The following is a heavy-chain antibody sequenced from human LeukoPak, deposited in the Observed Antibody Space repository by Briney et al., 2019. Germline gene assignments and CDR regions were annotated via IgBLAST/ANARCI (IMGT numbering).Heavy chain of an antibody. Sequence: ASVKVSCKASGYTFTDYYIHWVRQAPGQGLEWMGWINPNSGGTNYAQEFQGRVTLTRDTSISTAYMDLSRLTPDDTAVYYCARWPYCNSTTCYTGYWGQGTLVTVSS. J-gene: IGHJ4*02. CDR2: INPNSGGT. D-gene: IGHD2-2*02. CDR1: GYTFTDYY. V-gene: IGHV1-2*02. CDR3: ARWPYCNSTTCYTGY.